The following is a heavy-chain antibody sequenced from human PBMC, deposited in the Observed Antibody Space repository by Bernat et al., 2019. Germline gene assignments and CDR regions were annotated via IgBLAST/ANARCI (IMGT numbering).Heavy chain of an antibody. V-gene: IGHV4-34*01. CDR2: INHSGST. J-gene: IGHJ4*02. CDR1: GGSFSGYY. CDR3: AIAKAGVTRYY. Sequence: QVQLQQWGAGLLKPSETLSLTCAVYGGSFSGYYWSWIRQPPGKGLEWIGEINHSGSTNYNPSLKSRVTISVDTSKNQFSLKLNSETAADTAVYYCAIAKAGVTRYYWGQGTLVTVSS. D-gene: IGHD4-23*01.